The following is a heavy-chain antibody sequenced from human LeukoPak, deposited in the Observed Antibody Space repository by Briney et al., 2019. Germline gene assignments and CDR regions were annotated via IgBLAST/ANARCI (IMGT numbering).Heavy chain of an antibody. Sequence: SETLSLTCAVYGGSFSGYYWSWIRQPAGKGLEWIGRIYTSGSTNYNPSLKSRVTMSVDTSKNQFSLKLSSVTAADTAVYYCARGAPAAISPFDYWGQGTLVTVSS. V-gene: IGHV4-59*10. CDR3: ARGAPAAISPFDY. D-gene: IGHD2-2*01. CDR1: GGSFSGYY. CDR2: IYTSGST. J-gene: IGHJ4*02.